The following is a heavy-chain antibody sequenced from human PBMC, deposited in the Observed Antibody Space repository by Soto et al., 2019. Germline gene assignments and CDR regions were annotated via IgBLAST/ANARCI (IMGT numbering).Heavy chain of an antibody. V-gene: IGHV3-33*01. CDR3: ATLKGMHARYFDL. CDR1: GFTFSSYG. CDR2: IWYDGSNK. J-gene: IGHJ2*01. D-gene: IGHD3-10*01. Sequence: QVQLVESGGGVVQPGRSLRLSCAASGFTFSSYGMHWVRQAPGKGLEWVAVIWYDGSNKYYADSVKGRFTISRDNSKNTLYLQMNSRRAEDTAVYYCATLKGMHARYFDLWGRGTLVTVSS.